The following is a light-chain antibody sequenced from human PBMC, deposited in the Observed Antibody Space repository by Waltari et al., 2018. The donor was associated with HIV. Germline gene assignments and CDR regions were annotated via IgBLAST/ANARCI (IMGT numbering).Light chain of an antibody. Sequence: DVVVTQSPDSLAVSVGERATLKCKSSFNNKNYLAWYQQKPGQPPRLLIYWASTRESGVPDRFSGSGYGTDFTLTISSLQAEDVAVYYCQQYYSFPSTFGQGTRLEIK. J-gene: IGKJ2*01. V-gene: IGKV4-1*01. CDR1: FNNKNY. CDR2: WAS. CDR3: QQYYSFPST.